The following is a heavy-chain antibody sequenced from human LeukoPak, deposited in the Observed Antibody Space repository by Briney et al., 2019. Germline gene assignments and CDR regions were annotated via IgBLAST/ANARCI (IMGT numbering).Heavy chain of an antibody. Sequence: ASVKVSCKASGYTFTSYAMNWVRQAPGQGLEWMGWISANTGNPTYAQGFTGRFVFSLDTSVSTAYLQICSLKAEDTAVYYCARGEAGWSDAFDIWGQGTMVTVSS. CDR1: GYTFTSYA. D-gene: IGHD6-19*01. CDR3: ARGEAGWSDAFDI. J-gene: IGHJ3*02. V-gene: IGHV7-4-1*01. CDR2: ISANTGNP.